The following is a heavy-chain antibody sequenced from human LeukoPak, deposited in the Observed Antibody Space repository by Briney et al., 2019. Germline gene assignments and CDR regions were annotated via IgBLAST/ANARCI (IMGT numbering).Heavy chain of an antibody. D-gene: IGHD2-15*01. CDR1: GGSLSSYY. Sequence: KPSETLSLTCSVSGGSLSSYYWSWIRQSAGKGLEWIGRIYPSGTTNYNPSLKSRVTVSLDTSKNHFSLNLSSVTAADTAMYYCAREEFCNGGGCSFDSWGQGALVTVSS. CDR2: IYPSGTT. J-gene: IGHJ4*02. V-gene: IGHV4-4*07. CDR3: AREEFCNGGGCSFDS.